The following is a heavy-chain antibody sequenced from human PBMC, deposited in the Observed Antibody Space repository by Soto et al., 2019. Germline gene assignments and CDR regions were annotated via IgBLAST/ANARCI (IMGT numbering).Heavy chain of an antibody. J-gene: IGHJ4*02. Sequence: QVQLVQSGAEVKKPGSSVKVSCKASGGTFSSYAISWVRQAPGQGLEWMGGIIPIFGTANYAQKFQGRVTITADKSTSTAYRELSSLRSEDTAVYYCARGLPPSLLRGLAFDYWGQGTLVTVSS. CDR1: GGTFSSYA. V-gene: IGHV1-69*06. CDR2: IIPIFGTA. D-gene: IGHD2-8*01. CDR3: ARGLPPSLLRGLAFDY.